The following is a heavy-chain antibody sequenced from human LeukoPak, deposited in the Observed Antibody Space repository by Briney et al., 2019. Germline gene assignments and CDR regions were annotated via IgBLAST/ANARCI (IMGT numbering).Heavy chain of an antibody. D-gene: IGHD7-27*01. Sequence: TGGSLRLSCAASGFTFSSYGMHWVRQAPGKGLEWVAVISYDGTNKYYADSVKGRFTISRDNSKNTLYLQMNSLRAEDTAVYYCARDHKDWGVFDYWGQGTLVTVSS. V-gene: IGHV3-30*03. CDR1: GFTFSSYG. J-gene: IGHJ4*02. CDR2: ISYDGTNK. CDR3: ARDHKDWGVFDY.